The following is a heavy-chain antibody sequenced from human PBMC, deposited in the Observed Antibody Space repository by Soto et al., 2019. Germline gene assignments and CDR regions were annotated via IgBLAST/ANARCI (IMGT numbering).Heavy chain of an antibody. J-gene: IGHJ4*02. D-gene: IGHD1-26*01. CDR2: MNPNSGNK. CDR3: AIIHRGSYYAVDY. Sequence: QVKLVQTGAEVKKPVASVKVSCKASGYTFTSYDINWVRQATGQGLEWKGWMNPNSGNKGYAQKFQGRVTMTRNTSINTAYIELRSLRSEDTGVYYCAIIHRGSYYAVDYGGQGTLVTVSS. V-gene: IGHV1-8*01. CDR1: GYTFTSYD.